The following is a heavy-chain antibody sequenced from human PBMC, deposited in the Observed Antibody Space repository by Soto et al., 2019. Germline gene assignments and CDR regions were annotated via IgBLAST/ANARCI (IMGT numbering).Heavy chain of an antibody. CDR3: ATLGAQNYH. J-gene: IGHJ4*02. V-gene: IGHV1-69*09. CDR2: FIPFLNIS. D-gene: IGHD3-16*01. CDR1: GGTFSTFT. Sequence: QVQLVQSGADVKKPGSSVKVSCKTFGGTFSTFTINWVRQAPGQGLVWMGSFIPFLNISINARDFLGRLTLRADEPTSTAYMELQSLSPDDSAIYFSATLGAQNYHRGEGTLVTVS.